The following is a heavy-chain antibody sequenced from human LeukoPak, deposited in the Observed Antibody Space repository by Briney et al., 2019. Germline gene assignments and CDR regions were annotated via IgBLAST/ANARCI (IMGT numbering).Heavy chain of an antibody. CDR3: ARILYYDSSGYISSVDY. CDR2: ISAYNGNT. Sequence: ASVKVSCKASGYTFTSYGISWVRQAPGQGLEWMGWISAYNGNTNYAQKPQGRVTMTTDTSTSTAYMELRSLRSDDTAVYYCARILYYDSSGYISSVDYWGQGTLVTVSS. J-gene: IGHJ4*02. CDR1: GYTFTSYG. V-gene: IGHV1-18*01. D-gene: IGHD3-22*01.